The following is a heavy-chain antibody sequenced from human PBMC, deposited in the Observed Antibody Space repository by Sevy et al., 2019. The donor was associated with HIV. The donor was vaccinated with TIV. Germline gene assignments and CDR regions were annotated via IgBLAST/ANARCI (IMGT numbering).Heavy chain of an antibody. Sequence: GGSLRLSCAASGFTFSYYNMNGVRQAPGKGLEWVSSISSGSSYIFYVDSVKGQFTISRDNAKDSLFLQMNSLRAEDTAVYYCARNLDYYASGPPDSWGRGTLVTVSS. J-gene: IGHJ4*02. D-gene: IGHD3-10*01. CDR3: ARNLDYYASGPPDS. CDR1: GFTFSYYN. CDR2: ISSGSSYI. V-gene: IGHV3-21*01.